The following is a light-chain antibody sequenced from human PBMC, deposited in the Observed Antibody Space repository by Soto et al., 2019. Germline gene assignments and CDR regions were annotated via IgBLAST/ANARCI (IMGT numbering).Light chain of an antibody. V-gene: IGLV2-11*01. Sequence: QSALTQPRSVSGSPGQSVTISCTGTSSDVGDYKHVSWYQQHPGKAPKVMIHDVSKRPSGVPDRFSGSKSGNTASLTISGLQAEDEADYHCCSHAGNYWAFGGGTKVTVL. CDR2: DVS. CDR3: CSHAGNYWA. CDR1: SSDVGDYKH. J-gene: IGLJ3*02.